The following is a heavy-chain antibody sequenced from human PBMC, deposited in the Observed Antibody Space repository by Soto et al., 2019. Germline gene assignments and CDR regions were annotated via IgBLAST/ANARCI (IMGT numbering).Heavy chain of an antibody. J-gene: IGHJ6*02. V-gene: IGHV3-30*18. Sequence: GSMRLSCAASGFTFSSYGMHWVRQAPGKGLKWVSVISYDGSNKYYADSVKGRFTISRDNSKNTLYLQMNSLWAEDTAVYYCVKDGEDIVLVPAAMPLDYYYGMDVWGQGT. CDR2: ISYDGSNK. D-gene: IGHD2-2*01. CDR1: GFTFSSYG. CDR3: VKDGEDIVLVPAAMPLDYYYGMDV.